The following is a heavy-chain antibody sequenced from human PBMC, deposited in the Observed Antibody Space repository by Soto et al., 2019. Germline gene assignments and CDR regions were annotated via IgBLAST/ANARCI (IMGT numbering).Heavy chain of an antibody. CDR2: IYHSGST. D-gene: IGHD3-22*01. V-gene: IGHV4-30-2*01. Sequence: SETLSLTCAVSGGSISSGGYSWSWIRQPPGKGLEWIGYIYHSGSTYYNPSLKSRVTISVDRSKNQFSLKLSSVTAADTAVYYCAGSGYYHNSGGSPPLDYWGQGTLVTVSS. CDR1: GGSISSGGYS. J-gene: IGHJ4*02. CDR3: AGSGYYHNSGGSPPLDY.